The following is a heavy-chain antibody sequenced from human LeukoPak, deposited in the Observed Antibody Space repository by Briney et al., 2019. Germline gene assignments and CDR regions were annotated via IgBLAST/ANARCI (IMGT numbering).Heavy chain of an antibody. D-gene: IGHD4-23*01. V-gene: IGHV1-18*01. J-gene: IGHJ5*02. Sequence: GASVKVSCKASGYTFTSYDINWVRQATGQGLEWMGWISAYNGNTNYAQKLQGRVTMTTDTSTSTAYMELRSLRSDDTAVYYCARDSHSDYGGNGDNWFDPWGQGTLVTVSS. CDR2: ISAYNGNT. CDR3: ARDSHSDYGGNGDNWFDP. CDR1: GYTFTSYD.